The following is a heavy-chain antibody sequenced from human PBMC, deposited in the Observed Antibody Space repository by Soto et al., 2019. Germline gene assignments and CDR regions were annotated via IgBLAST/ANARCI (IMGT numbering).Heavy chain of an antibody. CDR1: GFTFSSYA. CDR2: IGVSGDTT. CDR3: AKVRRFGELRSLY. D-gene: IGHD3-10*01. J-gene: IGHJ4*02. Sequence: EVQLLESGGGLVQPGGSLRLSCAASGFTFSSYAMSWVRQAPGKGLEWVSAIGVSGDTTYYADSVKGRFTISRDNSKKTLYLKMGSLRAEETAVYYCAKVRRFGELRSLYWGQGTLVTVSS. V-gene: IGHV3-23*01.